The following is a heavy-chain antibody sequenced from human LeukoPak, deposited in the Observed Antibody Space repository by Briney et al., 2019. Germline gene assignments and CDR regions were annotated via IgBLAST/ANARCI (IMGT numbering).Heavy chain of an antibody. CDR2: IYYSGST. J-gene: IGHJ4*02. V-gene: IGHV4-59*01. CDR3: ARGDDILTGYYL. Sequence: SETLSLTCTVSGGSMSSYYWSWIRQPPGKGLEWIGYIYYSGSTNYNPSLKSRVTISVDTSKNQFSLKLSSVTAADTAVYYCARGDDILTGYYLWGQGTLVTVSS. CDR1: GGSMSSYY. D-gene: IGHD3-9*01.